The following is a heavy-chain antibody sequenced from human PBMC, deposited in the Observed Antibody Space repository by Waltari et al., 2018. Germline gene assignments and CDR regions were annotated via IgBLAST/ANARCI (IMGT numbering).Heavy chain of an antibody. CDR3: ARHYTYSSSSVDDAFDI. V-gene: IGHV4-38-2*01. Sequence: QVQLQESGPGLVKPSETLSLTCAVSGYSISSGYYWGWIRQPPGKGLEWIGSIYHSGSTYDNPSLKSRVTISVDTSKNQFSLKLSSVTAADTAVYYCARHYTYSSSSVDDAFDIWGQGTMVTVSS. J-gene: IGHJ3*02. CDR2: IYHSGST. D-gene: IGHD6-6*01. CDR1: GYSISSGYY.